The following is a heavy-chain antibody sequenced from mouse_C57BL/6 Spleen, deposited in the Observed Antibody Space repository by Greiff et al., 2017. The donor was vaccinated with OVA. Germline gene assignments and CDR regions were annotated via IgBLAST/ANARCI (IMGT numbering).Heavy chain of an antibody. CDR3: AKYDYDWYCDV. CDR1: GYTFTSYW. Sequence: VQLVESGAELAKPGASVKLSCKASGYTFTSYWMHWVKQRPGQGLEWIGYINPSSGYTKYNQKFKDKAILTADKSSSTAYMQLSSLTYEDSAVYYCAKYDYDWYCDVWGTGTTVTVSS. J-gene: IGHJ1*03. V-gene: IGHV1-7*01. CDR2: INPSSGYT. D-gene: IGHD2-4*01.